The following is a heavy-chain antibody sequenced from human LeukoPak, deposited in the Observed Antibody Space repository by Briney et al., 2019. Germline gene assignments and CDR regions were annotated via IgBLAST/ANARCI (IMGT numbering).Heavy chain of an antibody. J-gene: IGHJ4*02. CDR2: ISSSSSYI. V-gene: IGHV3-21*01. CDR1: GFTFSSYS. Sequence: GGSLRLSCAASGFTFSSYSMIWVRQAPGKGLEWVSSISSSSSYIYYADSVKGRVTISSDNAKNSLYLQMNSLSAEHTAVYYCARDVYYYDSSGAMDWGQGTLVTVSS. CDR3: ARDVYYYDSSGAMD. D-gene: IGHD3-22*01.